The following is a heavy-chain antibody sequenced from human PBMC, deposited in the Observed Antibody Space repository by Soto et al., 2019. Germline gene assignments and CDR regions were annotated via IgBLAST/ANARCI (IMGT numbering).Heavy chain of an antibody. V-gene: IGHV1-8*01. J-gene: IGHJ5*02. CDR3: ARAKGAASFDL. CDR2: VSPNSGNT. CDR1: GYRFVSYD. Sequence: QVHLVQSGDEVKKPGASVKVSCEAVGYRFVSYDIHWVRQAAGQGLEWMGWVSPNSGNTGYSKRFQGRVTMTRDTSKSTAYMEMRSLTSADTARYYCARAKGAASFDLWGQGTLVTASS. D-gene: IGHD6-25*01.